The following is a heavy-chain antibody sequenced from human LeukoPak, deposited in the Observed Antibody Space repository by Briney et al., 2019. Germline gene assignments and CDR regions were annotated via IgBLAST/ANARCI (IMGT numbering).Heavy chain of an antibody. V-gene: IGHV1-69*13. D-gene: IGHD5-18*01. J-gene: IGHJ4*02. CDR1: GGTFSSYA. Sequence: SVNVSCKASGGTFSSYAISWVRQAPGQGLEWMGGIIPIFGTANYAQKFQGRVTITADESTSTAYMELSGLRSEDTAVYYCARDLRYSYGQKAFFDYWGQGTLVTVSS. CDR2: IIPIFGTA. CDR3: ARDLRYSYGQKAFFDY.